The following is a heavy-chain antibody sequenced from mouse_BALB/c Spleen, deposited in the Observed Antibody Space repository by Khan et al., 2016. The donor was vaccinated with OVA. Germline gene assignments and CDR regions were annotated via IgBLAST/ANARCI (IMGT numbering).Heavy chain of an antibody. V-gene: IGHV1-81*01. CDR3: ARFETTVADY. Sequence: QVQLQQSGPELLKPGASVKMSCKASGYTFPDYIISWVQQRTGQGLEWIGEIYPGSGTTHYNEKFKGKATLTADTSSNTAYMQLNSLTSEDSAIYFCARFETTVADYWGQGTTLTVSS. J-gene: IGHJ2*01. D-gene: IGHD2-13*01. CDR1: GYTFPDYI. CDR2: IYPGSGTT.